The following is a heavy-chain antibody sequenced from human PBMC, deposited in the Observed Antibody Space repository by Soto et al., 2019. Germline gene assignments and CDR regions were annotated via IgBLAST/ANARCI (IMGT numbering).Heavy chain of an antibody. V-gene: IGHV3-21*01. Sequence: PGGSLRLSCTVSGFAFNNYGINWVRQAPGKGLEWVSSISKSDFTYYSDSVKGRFAISRDNAKSSVSLQMNTLRVEDTAVYYCAREDSIITPAVSDFWGQGTLVTVSS. CDR2: ISKSDFT. D-gene: IGHD2-2*01. CDR3: AREDSIITPAVSDF. CDR1: GFAFNNYG. J-gene: IGHJ4*02.